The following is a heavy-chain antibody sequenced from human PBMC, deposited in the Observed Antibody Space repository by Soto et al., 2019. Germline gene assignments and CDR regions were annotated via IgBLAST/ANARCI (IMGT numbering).Heavy chain of an antibody. CDR2: IWYDGSIK. Sequence: QVQLVESGGGVVQPGRSLRLSCAASGFTFGIYGMHWVRQAPGKGLEWVAVIWYDGSIKYHADSVKGRFTISRDNSKNTVYLQMNSLRDEDTAVYYGARATSGSFDALDMWGQGTMVTVSS. J-gene: IGHJ3*02. CDR3: ARATSGSFDALDM. D-gene: IGHD1-26*01. CDR1: GFTFGIYG. V-gene: IGHV3-33*01.